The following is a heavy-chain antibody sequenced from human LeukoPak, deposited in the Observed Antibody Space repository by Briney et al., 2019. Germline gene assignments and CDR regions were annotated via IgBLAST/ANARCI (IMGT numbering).Heavy chain of an antibody. J-gene: IGHJ3*02. V-gene: IGHV1-2*02. D-gene: IGHD2-15*01. CDR2: INPNSGGT. CDR1: GYTFTGYY. CDR3: ATGVEVRENDAFDI. Sequence: GASVKVSCKASGYTFTGYYMHWVRQAPGQGLEWMGWINPNSGGTNYAQKFQGRVTMTRDTSISTAYMELSRLRSDDTAVYYCATGVEVRENDAFDIWGQGTMVTVSS.